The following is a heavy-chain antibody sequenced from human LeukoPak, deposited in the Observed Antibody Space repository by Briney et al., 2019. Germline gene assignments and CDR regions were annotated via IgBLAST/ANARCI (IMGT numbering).Heavy chain of an antibody. Sequence: SETLSLTCTVSGGSISSYYWSWIRQPPGKGLEWIGYIYYSGSTNYNPSLKSRVTISVDTSKNQFSLKLSSVTAADTAVYYCARGVYYYGSGSTPSGWFDPWGQGTLVTVSS. J-gene: IGHJ5*02. CDR1: GGSISSYY. V-gene: IGHV4-59*01. D-gene: IGHD3-10*01. CDR2: IYYSGST. CDR3: ARGVYYYGSGSTPSGWFDP.